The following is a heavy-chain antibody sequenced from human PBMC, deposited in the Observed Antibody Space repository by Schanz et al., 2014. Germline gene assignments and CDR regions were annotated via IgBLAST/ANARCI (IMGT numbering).Heavy chain of an antibody. CDR2: INVGNGNM. Sequence: QVQLVPSGADVKKPGSSVRVSCKASGGTFSRLTFSWVRQAPGQGLEWMGWINVGNGNMKYSQKFQGRVTITRDTSASTAYMELRNLRSDDTAVYYCARAKRFGDMDVWGQGTTVTVSS. J-gene: IGHJ6*02. D-gene: IGHD3-10*01. V-gene: IGHV1-3*01. CDR3: ARAKRFGDMDV. CDR1: GGTFSRLT.